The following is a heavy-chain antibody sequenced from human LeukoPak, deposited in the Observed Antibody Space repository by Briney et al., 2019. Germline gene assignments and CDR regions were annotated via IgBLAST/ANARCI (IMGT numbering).Heavy chain of an antibody. D-gene: IGHD6-19*01. CDR1: VFTFSSYA. V-gene: IGHV3-23*01. J-gene: IGHJ4*02. Sequence: GGSLRLSCAASVFTFSSYAMSWVRQAPGKGREWVSAISGSGGSTYYADSVKGRFTISRDNSKNTLYLQMNSLRAEDTAVYYCATGLSGWEYGYWGQGTLVTVSS. CDR3: ATGLSGWEYGY. CDR2: ISGSGGST.